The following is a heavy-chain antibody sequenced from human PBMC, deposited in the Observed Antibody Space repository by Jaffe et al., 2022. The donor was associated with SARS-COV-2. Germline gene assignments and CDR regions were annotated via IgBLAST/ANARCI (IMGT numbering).Heavy chain of an antibody. CDR3: ARSLVDYYDATTYSSRAD. V-gene: IGHV3-48*01. CDR2: IGGSYGPT. J-gene: IGHJ1*01. D-gene: IGHD3-22*01. CDR1: GFTFGRSS. Sequence: EVRLVESGGGLVQPGGSLRLSCAASGFTFGRSSMNWVRQAPGKGLEWVATIGGSYGPTYYADSVEGRFTISRDNAKNSLYLQMNSLRAEDTAVYYCARSLVDYYDATTYSSRADWGQGTLVTVSS.